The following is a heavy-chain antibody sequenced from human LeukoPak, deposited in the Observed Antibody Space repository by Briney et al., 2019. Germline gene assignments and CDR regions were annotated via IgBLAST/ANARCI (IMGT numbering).Heavy chain of an antibody. D-gene: IGHD3-9*01. CDR3: ARRRGYDILTGYYRGYYYMDV. Sequence: SETLSLTCAVYGGSFSGYYWSWIRQPPGKGLERIGEINHSGSTNYNPSLKSRVTISVDTSKNQFSLKLSSVTAADTAVYYCARRRGYDILTGYYRGYYYMDVWGKGTTVTVSS. J-gene: IGHJ6*03. CDR2: INHSGST. CDR1: GGSFSGYY. V-gene: IGHV4-34*01.